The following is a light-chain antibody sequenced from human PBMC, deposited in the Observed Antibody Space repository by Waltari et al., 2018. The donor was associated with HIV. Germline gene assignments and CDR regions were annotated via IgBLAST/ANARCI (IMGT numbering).Light chain of an antibody. CDR3: QHYYTSPGA. CDR1: HDVSDY. CDR2: GAS. J-gene: IGKJ1*01. V-gene: IGKV1-8*01. Sequence: AIWMTQSPSSFSASIGDRVPLPCRASHDVSDYLAWYRQKPGKAPELLIYGASTLQTGVPSRFSGSGSGTDFTLTISCLQSEDFATFYCQHYYTSPGAFGQGTKVQIK.